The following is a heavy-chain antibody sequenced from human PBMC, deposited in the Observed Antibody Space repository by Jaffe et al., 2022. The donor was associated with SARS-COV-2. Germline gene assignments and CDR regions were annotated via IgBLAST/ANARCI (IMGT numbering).Heavy chain of an antibody. CDR2: VYAIFGTP. D-gene: IGHD3-10*01. CDR1: GITYSNYV. V-gene: IGHV1-69*18. Sequence: QVQLVQSGAEVKKPGSSVKVSCTASGITYSNYVFNWVRQAPGQGLQWMGRVYAIFGTPSYAQDFQGRVTMTADDSSNTAFMEVTGLTSADTGIYYCATQRFDVTVDRPYHYYALDVWGQGTTVTVSS. CDR3: ATQRFDVTVDRPYHYYALDV. J-gene: IGHJ6*02.